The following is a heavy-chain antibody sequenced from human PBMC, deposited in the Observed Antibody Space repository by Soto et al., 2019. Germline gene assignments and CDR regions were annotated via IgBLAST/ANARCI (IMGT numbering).Heavy chain of an antibody. CDR2: INHSGST. CDR3: ARGEDSYGPPEGATPY. D-gene: IGHD5-18*01. CDR1: GGSFSGYY. V-gene: IGHV4-34*01. Sequence: SETLSLTCAVYGGSFSGYYWSWIRQPPGKGLEWIGEINHSGSTNYNPSLKSRVTISVDTSKNQFSLKLSSVTAADTAVYYCARGEDSYGPPEGATPYWGQGTLVTVSS. J-gene: IGHJ4*02.